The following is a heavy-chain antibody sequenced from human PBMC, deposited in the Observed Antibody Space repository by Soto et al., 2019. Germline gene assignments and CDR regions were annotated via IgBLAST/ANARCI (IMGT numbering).Heavy chain of an antibody. V-gene: IGHV4-59*08. CDR3: ARGGLRYLDN. D-gene: IGHD3-10*01. CDR2: ISYTENT. Sequence: SETLSLTCTVSGSSVSRYYWGWIRQPPGKGLECIGYISYTENTNYNPSLKSRVTMSLDTSRNQISLNLTSVSAADTAVYYCARGGLRYLDNWGQGTLVTVSS. CDR1: GSSVSRYY. J-gene: IGHJ4*02.